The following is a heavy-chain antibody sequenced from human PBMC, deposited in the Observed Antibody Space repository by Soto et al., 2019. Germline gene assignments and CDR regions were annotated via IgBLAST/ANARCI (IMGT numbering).Heavy chain of an antibody. CDR1: GGSISSGYY. J-gene: IGHJ4*02. Sequence: QVQLQESGPGLVRPSQTLSLTCTVSGGSISSGYYWSWIRQHPGKGLEWIGYIYYSGRTYYNPSLKSRVTMSVDTSKNQFSLKLSSVTAADTALYCCAREVYDRSGYIDYWGQGTLVTVSS. CDR3: AREVYDRSGYIDY. V-gene: IGHV4-31*03. D-gene: IGHD3-22*01. CDR2: IYYSGRT.